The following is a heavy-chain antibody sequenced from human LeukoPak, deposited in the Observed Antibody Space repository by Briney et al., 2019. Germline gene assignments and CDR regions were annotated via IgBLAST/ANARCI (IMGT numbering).Heavy chain of an antibody. D-gene: IGHD4-23*01. Sequence: SETLSLTCSVSGGSFSNNYNWDWIRQPPGKGLEWIGSIYYSGKTYYNPSLKSRVTISVDSSKSQFSLKLSSVTAEDTAVYYCSRSSAFGGLNFYYYMDVWGKGTTVTVS. CDR1: GGSFSNNYN. V-gene: IGHV4-39*01. CDR3: SRSSAFGGLNFYYYMDV. J-gene: IGHJ6*03. CDR2: IYYSGKT.